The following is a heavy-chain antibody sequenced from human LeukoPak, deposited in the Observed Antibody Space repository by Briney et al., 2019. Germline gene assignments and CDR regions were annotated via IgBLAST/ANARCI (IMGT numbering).Heavy chain of an antibody. Sequence: GGSLRLSCAASGFTVSSNYMSWVRQAPGKGLEWVSVIYSGGSTYYADSVKGRFTISRDNSKNTLYLQMNSLRAEDTAVYYCARGPSDSYSSSWHDAFDIWGQGTMVTVSS. J-gene: IGHJ3*02. CDR2: IYSGGST. D-gene: IGHD6-13*01. CDR3: ARGPSDSYSSSWHDAFDI. CDR1: GFTVSSNY. V-gene: IGHV3-66*01.